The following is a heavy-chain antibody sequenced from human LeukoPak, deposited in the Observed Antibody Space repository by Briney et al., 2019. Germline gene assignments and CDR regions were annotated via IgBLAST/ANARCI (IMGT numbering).Heavy chain of an antibody. J-gene: IGHJ4*02. Sequence: SETLPLTCTVSGGSISSYYWSWIRQAPGKGLQWIGEMYPSGSTNYNPSLKSRITISIDKSKNQFSLNLSSVTAADTAVYYWARVADKWSHYFDYWGQGTLVTVSS. D-gene: IGHD2-8*01. CDR3: ARVADKWSHYFDY. CDR1: GGSISSYY. CDR2: MYPSGST. V-gene: IGHV4-59*12.